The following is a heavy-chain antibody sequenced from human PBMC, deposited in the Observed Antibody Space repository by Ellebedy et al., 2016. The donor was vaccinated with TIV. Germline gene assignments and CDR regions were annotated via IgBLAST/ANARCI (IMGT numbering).Heavy chain of an antibody. CDR3: ARGISYGILTGQHYYKYGMDV. V-gene: IGHV1-69*13. J-gene: IGHJ6*02. Sequence: AASVKVSCKASGGTFSSYAVSWVRRAPGQGLEWMGGIIPTFQTTDYARNFRGRVSITADESTGTVYMELGSLKSEDTAVYYCARGISYGILTGQHYYKYGMDVWGQGTTVTVSS. CDR2: IIPTFQTT. CDR1: GGTFSSYA. D-gene: IGHD3-9*01.